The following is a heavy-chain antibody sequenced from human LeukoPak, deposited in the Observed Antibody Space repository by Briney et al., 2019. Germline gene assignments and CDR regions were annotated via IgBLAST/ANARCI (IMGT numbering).Heavy chain of an antibody. V-gene: IGHV3-7*03. J-gene: IGHJ3*02. CDR1: GFTSSSYW. CDR3: ARTTVGPVARVFDI. D-gene: IGHD4-23*01. Sequence: PGGSLRLSCAASGFTSSSYWMSWVRQAPGKGLEWVANIKQDGSEKYYVDSVKGRFTISRDNAKNSLYLQMNSLRAEDTAVYYCARTTVGPVARVFDIRGQGTMVTVSS. CDR2: IKQDGSEK.